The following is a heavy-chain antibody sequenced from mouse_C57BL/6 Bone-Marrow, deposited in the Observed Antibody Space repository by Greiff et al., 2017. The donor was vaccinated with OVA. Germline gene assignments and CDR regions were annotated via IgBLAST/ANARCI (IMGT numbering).Heavy chain of an antibody. V-gene: IGHV1-50*01. CDR2: IDPSDSYT. J-gene: IGHJ2*01. CDR1: GYTFTSYW. D-gene: IGHD1-1*01. Sequence: QVQLQQPGAELVKPGASVKLSCKASGYTFTSYWMQWVKQRPGQGLEWIGEIDPSDSYTNYNQKFKGKATLTVDTSSSTAYMQLSSLTSEDSAVYYCARYHYYGSSYDYWGQGTTLTVSS. CDR3: ARYHYYGSSYDY.